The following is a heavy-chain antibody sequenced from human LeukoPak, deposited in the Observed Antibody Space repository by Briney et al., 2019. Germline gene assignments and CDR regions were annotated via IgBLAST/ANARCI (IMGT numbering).Heavy chain of an antibody. CDR3: ARLQLVRAFDI. D-gene: IGHD6-13*01. Sequence: GGSLRLSCAASGFTFSSYAMHWVRQAPGKGLEYVSAISSNGGSTYYANSVKGRFTISRDNSKNTLYLQMGSLRAEDMAVYYCARLQLVRAFDIWGQGTVVTVSS. CDR2: ISSNGGST. J-gene: IGHJ3*02. V-gene: IGHV3-64*01. CDR1: GFTFSSYA.